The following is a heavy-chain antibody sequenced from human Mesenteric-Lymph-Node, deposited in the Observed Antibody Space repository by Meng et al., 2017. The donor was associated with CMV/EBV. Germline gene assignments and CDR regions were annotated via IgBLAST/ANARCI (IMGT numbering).Heavy chain of an antibody. CDR2: ISWNSGSI. D-gene: IGHD4-17*01. V-gene: IGHV3-9*01. CDR1: GFTFDDYA. J-gene: IGHJ5*02. CDR3: AKDNDYGAVGWFDP. Sequence: SLKISCAASGFTFDDYAMHWVRQAPGKGLEWVSGISWNSGSIGYADSVKGRFTISRDNAKNSLYLQMNSLRAEDTALYYCAKDNDYGAVGWFDPWGQGTLVTVSS.